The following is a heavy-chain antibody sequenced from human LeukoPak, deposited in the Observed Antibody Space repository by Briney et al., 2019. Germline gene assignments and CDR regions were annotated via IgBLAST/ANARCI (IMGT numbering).Heavy chain of an antibody. J-gene: IGHJ4*02. CDR1: GFTFSSYA. V-gene: IGHV3-23*01. D-gene: IGHD2-21*02. CDR2: ISGSGGST. Sequence: GGSLRLSCAASGFTFSSYAMSWVRQAPGKGLEWVSAISGSGGSTYYADSVKGRFTISRDNSKNTLYLQMNSLRAEDTAVYYCAKEMAYCGGDRYSWVGTFDYWGQGTLVTVSS. CDR3: AKEMAYCGGDRYSWVGTFDY.